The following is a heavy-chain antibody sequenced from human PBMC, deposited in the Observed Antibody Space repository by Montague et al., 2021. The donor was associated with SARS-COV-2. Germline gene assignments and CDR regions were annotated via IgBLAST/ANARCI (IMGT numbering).Heavy chain of an antibody. CDR2: IYHNGKT. CDR3: AVGVKYFFDI. J-gene: IGHJ4*02. CDR1: GDSITNTRYF. D-gene: IGHD1-26*01. Sequence: SETLSLTCTVSGDSITNTRYFWGWIRQPPGKALEWIGSIYHNGKTYYNPALKRRALMSIDTSKNQFSLRLSSVIAADTAVYYCAVGVKYFFDIWGQGFLVSVSS. V-gene: IGHV4-39*01.